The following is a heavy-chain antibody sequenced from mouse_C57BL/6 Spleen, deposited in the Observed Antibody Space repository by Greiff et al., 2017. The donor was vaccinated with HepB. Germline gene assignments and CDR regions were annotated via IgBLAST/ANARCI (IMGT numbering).Heavy chain of an antibody. CDR1: GYAFSSSW. D-gene: IGHD1-1*01. J-gene: IGHJ2*01. CDR2: IYPGDGDT. Sequence: LQESGPELVKPGASVKISCKASGYAFSSSWMNWVKQRPGKGLEWIGRIYPGDGDTNYNGKFKGKATLTADKSSSTAYMQLSSLTSEDSAVYFCARDGSFDYWGQGTTLTVSS. CDR3: ARDGSFDY. V-gene: IGHV1-82*01.